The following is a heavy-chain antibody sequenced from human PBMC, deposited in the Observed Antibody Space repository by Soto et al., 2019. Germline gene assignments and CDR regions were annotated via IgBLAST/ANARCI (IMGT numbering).Heavy chain of an antibody. V-gene: IGHV1-69*13. Sequence: SVKISCKASGGTFSSYAISWVRQAPGQGLEWMGGIIPIFGTANYAQKFQGRVTITADESTSTAYMELSSLRSEDTAVYYCARYMITFGGVLSGMDVWGQGTTVTVSS. CDR1: GGTFSSYA. CDR3: ARYMITFGGVLSGMDV. D-gene: IGHD3-16*01. J-gene: IGHJ6*02. CDR2: IIPIFGTA.